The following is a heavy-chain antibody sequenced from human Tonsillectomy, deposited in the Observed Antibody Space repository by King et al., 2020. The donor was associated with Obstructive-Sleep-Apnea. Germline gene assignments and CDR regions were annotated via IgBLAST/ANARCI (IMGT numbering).Heavy chain of an antibody. CDR3: VKNGSSMPD. Sequence: VQLVESGGGLVQPGGSLRLSCSASGFSFSSYSMYWVRQTPGKGLEYVSSISSNGSSAAYADSVKGRFTLTRDNAKNKLHLQMSSLRPKDTAVYYCVKNGSSMPDWGQGTQVTVSS. D-gene: IGHD2-2*01. J-gene: IGHJ4*02. CDR1: GFSFSSYS. V-gene: IGHV3-64D*09. CDR2: ISSNGSSA.